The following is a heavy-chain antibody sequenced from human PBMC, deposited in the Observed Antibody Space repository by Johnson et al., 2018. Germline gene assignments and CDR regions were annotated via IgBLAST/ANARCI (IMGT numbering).Heavy chain of an antibody. J-gene: IGHJ3*02. V-gene: IGHV4-59*11. D-gene: IGHD2-2*01. CDR1: GGSISSHY. CDR2: IYYSGNT. Sequence: QVQLQESGPGLVKPSETLSLTCSVSGGSISSHYWSWIRQTPGKGLEWIGYIYYSGNTNYNPSLKSRLTISVDTSKNQFSLRLRFVTAADTAVYYCPELPGKYCGSTSCQRLEGCDIWGQGTMVTVSS. CDR3: PELPGKYCGSTSCQRLEGCDI.